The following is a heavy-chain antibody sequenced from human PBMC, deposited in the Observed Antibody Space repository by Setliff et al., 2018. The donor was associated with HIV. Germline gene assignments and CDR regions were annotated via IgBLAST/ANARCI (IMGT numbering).Heavy chain of an antibody. V-gene: IGHV4-61*09. CDR1: GGSISSGSYY. J-gene: IGHJ6*03. CDR2: IYTSGST. D-gene: IGHD6-19*01. CDR3: ARAGAIPSWAVSGLSYYYYMDV. Sequence: NPSETLSLTCTVSGGSISSGSYYWSWIRQPAGKGLEWIGHIYTSGSTNYNPSLKSRVTISVDTSKNHFSLKLTSVTAADTAVYYCARAGAIPSWAVSGLSYYYYMDVWGKGTTVTVSS.